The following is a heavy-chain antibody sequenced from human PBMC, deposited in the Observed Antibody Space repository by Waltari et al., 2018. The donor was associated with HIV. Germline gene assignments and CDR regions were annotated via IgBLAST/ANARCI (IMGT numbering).Heavy chain of an antibody. J-gene: IGHJ4*02. CDR3: AHPSPSGRFYFDY. V-gene: IGHV2-5*02. CDR1: GFSLTNSGVG. D-gene: IGHD3-3*01. Sequence: QITLKESGPTLVKPTQALTLTCTFSGFSLTNSGVGVGWIRQPPGKALEWLALIYWDDDKRYRPSLKSRLTITKDTSNNQVVLTMTNIDPVDTATYYCAHPSPSGRFYFDYWGQGTLVTVSS. CDR2: IYWDDDK.